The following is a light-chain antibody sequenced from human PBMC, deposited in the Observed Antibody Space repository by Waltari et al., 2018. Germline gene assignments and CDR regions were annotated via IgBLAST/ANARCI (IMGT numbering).Light chain of an antibody. CDR3: QHYVRLPVT. J-gene: IGKJ1*01. CDR2: GAS. CDR1: QSGGWS. Sequence: EIVLTQSPGTLSLSPGERATLSCRASQSGGWSLAWYQQKPGRAPRLLIYGASSRAPGIPDRFSASGSGTDFSLSISGLEPEDFTVYYCQHYVRLPVTFGRGTKVEIK. V-gene: IGKV3-20*01.